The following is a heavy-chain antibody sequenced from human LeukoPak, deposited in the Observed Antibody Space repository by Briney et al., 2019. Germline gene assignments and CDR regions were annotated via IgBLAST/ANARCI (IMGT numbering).Heavy chain of an antibody. V-gene: IGHV3-23*01. Sequence: GGSLRLSCAASGFTFSIYTMNWVRQAPGKGLEWVSAISGSGGSTYYADSVKGRFTISRDNSKNTLYLQMNSLRAEDTAVYYCAKGRQQLGDYWGQGTLVTVSS. D-gene: IGHD6-13*01. CDR2: ISGSGGST. CDR1: GFTFSIYT. J-gene: IGHJ4*02. CDR3: AKGRQQLGDY.